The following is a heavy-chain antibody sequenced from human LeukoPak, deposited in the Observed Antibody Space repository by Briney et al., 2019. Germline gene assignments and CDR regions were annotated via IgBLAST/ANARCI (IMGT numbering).Heavy chain of an antibody. CDR2: IHYSGTS. Sequence: PSETLSLTCTVSGDSLGSTTYYWGWIRQPPGKGLEWIGSIHYSGTSNYNPSLKSRVILSVDTSKNQISLNLTSVTAADTAMYYCAGPYRGYGYFPSDYWGQGTLVTVSS. CDR1: GDSLGSTTYY. J-gene: IGHJ4*02. V-gene: IGHV4-39*01. D-gene: IGHD5-18*01. CDR3: AGPYRGYGYFPSDY.